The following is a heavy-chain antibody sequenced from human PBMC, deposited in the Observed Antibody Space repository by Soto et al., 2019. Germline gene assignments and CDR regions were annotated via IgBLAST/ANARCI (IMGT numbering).Heavy chain of an antibody. CDR1: GGSFRGYY. V-gene: IGHV4-34*01. D-gene: IGHD3-10*01. Sequence: SETLSLTCTVSGGSFRGYYWGWVRQPPGKGLEWIGEINHSGSSNYHPSLKSRVTISVATSKDQFSLTVNSVTPADTAVYYCARGEITLLGGMDVWGQGTTVTV. CDR2: INHSGSS. CDR3: ARGEITLLGGMDV. J-gene: IGHJ6*02.